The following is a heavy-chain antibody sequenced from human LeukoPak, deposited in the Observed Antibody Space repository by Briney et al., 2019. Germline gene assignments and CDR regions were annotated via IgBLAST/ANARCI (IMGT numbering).Heavy chain of an antibody. Sequence: ASVKVSCKASGYTSTNYYIHWVRQAPRQGLEWMGIIIPSASSTRYAQKFQDRVTMTRDTSTSTVYMELSSLRSDDTAMYYCAREAIVTTRRTFDLDYWGPGTLVTVSS. V-gene: IGHV1-46*01. CDR2: IIPSASST. J-gene: IGHJ4*02. CDR3: AREAIVTTRRTFDLDY. CDR1: GYTSTNYY. D-gene: IGHD4-11*01.